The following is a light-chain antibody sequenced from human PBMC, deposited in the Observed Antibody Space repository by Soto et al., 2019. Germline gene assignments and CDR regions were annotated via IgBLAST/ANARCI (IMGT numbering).Light chain of an antibody. CDR2: DAS. Sequence: EIVLTQSPGTLSLSPGERATRSCRASQSISSNLAWYQQKPGQAPRLLIXDASNRATGIPARFSGSGSGTDFTLTISSLEPEDFGVYYCQQRSNWPPEWTFGQGTKVDIK. V-gene: IGKV3-11*01. CDR1: QSISSN. CDR3: QQRSNWPPEWT. J-gene: IGKJ1*01.